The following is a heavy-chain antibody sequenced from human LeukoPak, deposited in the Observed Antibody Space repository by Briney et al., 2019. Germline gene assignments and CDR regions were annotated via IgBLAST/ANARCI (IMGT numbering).Heavy chain of an antibody. CDR1: GGSISSYY. Sequence: SETLSLTCTVSGGSISSYYWSWIRQPAGKGLEWIGRIYTSGSTNYNPSLKSRVTMSVDTSKNQFSLKLSSVTAADTAVYYCARGLRFLALGGDNWFDPWGQGTLVTVSS. CDR3: ARGLRFLALGGDNWFDP. CDR2: IYTSGST. D-gene: IGHD3-3*01. J-gene: IGHJ5*02. V-gene: IGHV4-4*07.